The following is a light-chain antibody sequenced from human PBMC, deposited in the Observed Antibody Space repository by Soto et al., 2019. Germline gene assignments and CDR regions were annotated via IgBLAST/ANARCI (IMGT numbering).Light chain of an antibody. V-gene: IGKV3-20*01. CDR3: QEYGSSLSYS. CDR1: QRISSTF. J-gene: IGKJ2*03. Sequence: IVLTQSRGTLSLSPGERVTLSCRASQRISSTFLSWYQQKPGQAPSLLIYAASTRAAGVPDRFSGSGSGTDFTLTICRLEPEDFAVYYCQEYGSSLSYSFGQGTKLEIK. CDR2: AAS.